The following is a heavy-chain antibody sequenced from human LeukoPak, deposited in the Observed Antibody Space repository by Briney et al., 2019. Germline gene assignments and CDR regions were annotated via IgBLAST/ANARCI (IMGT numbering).Heavy chain of an antibody. CDR3: ARYCSGGSCLNWFDP. CDR1: GGSISSYY. CDR2: IYYSGST. D-gene: IGHD2-15*01. J-gene: IGHJ5*02. V-gene: IGHV4-59*01. Sequence: SETLSLTWTVSGGSISSYYWSWIRQPPGKGLEWIGYIYYSGSTNYNPSLKSRVTISVDTSKNQFSLKLSSVTAADTAVYYCARYCSGGSCLNWFDPWGQGTLVTVSS.